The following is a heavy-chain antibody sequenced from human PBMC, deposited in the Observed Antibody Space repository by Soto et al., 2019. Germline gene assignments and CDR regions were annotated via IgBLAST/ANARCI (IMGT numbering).Heavy chain of an antibody. CDR2: ITSKAYGATT. CDR3: TRGIDVRGWSFGY. V-gene: IGHV3-49*04. J-gene: IGHJ4*02. Sequence: SLRLSCTASGFSFGDYAMNWVRQAPGKGLEWGGFITSKAYGATTKYAASVEGRFTISRDDSKGIAYLPMNSLKTEDTAVYYCTRGIDVRGWSFGYWGQGTLVTVSS. CDR1: GFSFGDYA. D-gene: IGHD3-22*01.